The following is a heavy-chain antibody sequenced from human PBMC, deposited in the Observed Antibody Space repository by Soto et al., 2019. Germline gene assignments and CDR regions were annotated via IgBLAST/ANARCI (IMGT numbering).Heavy chain of an antibody. CDR2: IIPIFGTA. CDR1: GGTFSSYA. D-gene: IGHD3-22*01. CDR3: AAVGDSSEWDAAFDI. V-gene: IGHV1-69*06. J-gene: IGHJ3*02. Sequence: QVQLVQSGAEVKKPGSSVKVSCKASGGTFSSYAISWVRQAPGQGREWMGGIIPIFGTANYAQKFQGRVTITADKSTSTAYMEVSSLRSEDTAVYYCAAVGDSSEWDAAFDILVQGTMVTVSS.